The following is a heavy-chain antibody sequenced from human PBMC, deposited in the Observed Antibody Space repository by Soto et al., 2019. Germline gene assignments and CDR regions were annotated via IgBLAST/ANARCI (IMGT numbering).Heavy chain of an antibody. CDR1: GFTFSSYA. J-gene: IGHJ6*02. CDR3: ANSHTGIAAAGDYGMDV. V-gene: IGHV3-23*01. D-gene: IGHD6-13*01. Sequence: GGSLRLSCAASGFTFSSYAMSWVRQAPGKGLEWVPAISGSGGSTYYADSVKGRFTISRDNSKNTLYLQMNSLRAEDTAVYYCANSHTGIAAAGDYGMDVWGQGTTVTVSS. CDR2: ISGSGGST.